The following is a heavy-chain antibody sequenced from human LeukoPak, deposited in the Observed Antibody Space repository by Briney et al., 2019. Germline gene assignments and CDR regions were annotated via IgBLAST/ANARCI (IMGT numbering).Heavy chain of an antibody. CDR3: ARLPPTASLHFEY. J-gene: IGHJ4*02. Sequence: PGGSLSLSCAASGFSFNTYWMSWVRQAPGKGLEWVANIKEDGSEKYYVDFVKGRFTISRDNAKNSLSLQMNSLRVEDTAVYYCARLPPTASLHFEYWGQGTLVTVSS. D-gene: IGHD1-26*01. V-gene: IGHV3-7*05. CDR2: IKEDGSEK. CDR1: GFSFNTYW.